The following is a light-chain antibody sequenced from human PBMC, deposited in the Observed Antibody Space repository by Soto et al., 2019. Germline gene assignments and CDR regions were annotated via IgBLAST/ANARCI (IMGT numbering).Light chain of an antibody. CDR1: QSVSSR. Sequence: EIVLTQSPVTLSLSPGERATLSCRASQSVSSRLAWYQQKPGQAPRLLIYDVSNRATGIPARFSGSGSGTDFALTISSLEPEDFAVYYCHQYDSWTFGQGTKVDIK. J-gene: IGKJ1*01. CDR2: DVS. CDR3: HQYDSWT. V-gene: IGKV3-11*01.